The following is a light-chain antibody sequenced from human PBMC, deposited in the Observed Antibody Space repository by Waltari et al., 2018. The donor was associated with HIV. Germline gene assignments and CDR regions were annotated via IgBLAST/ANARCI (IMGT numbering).Light chain of an antibody. V-gene: IGLV1-51*01. J-gene: IGLJ2*01. Sequence: QSVLTQPPSVSAAPGQKVTISCSGSSSNIGNTFVSWYQQLPGTAPKLLIFDNNKRPSGIPDRFSGSKSGTSATLCITGLQTGDEADYYCGTWDTSLSAVVFGGGTQLTVL. CDR3: GTWDTSLSAVV. CDR2: DNN. CDR1: SSNIGNTF.